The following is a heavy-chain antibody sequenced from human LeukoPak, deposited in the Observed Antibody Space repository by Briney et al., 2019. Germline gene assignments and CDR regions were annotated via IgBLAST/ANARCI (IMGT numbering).Heavy chain of an antibody. V-gene: IGHV4-59*11. J-gene: IGHJ4*02. Sequence: SETLSLTCSVSGDSMNSHYWTWMRQPPGKGLEWIGYIYYSGSTNYNPSLKSRVTISVDTSKNQFSLKLSSVTAADTAVYYCARSIQLWSGPFDYWGQGTLVTVSS. CDR2: IYYSGST. CDR1: GDSMNSHY. D-gene: IGHD5-18*01. CDR3: ARSIQLWSGPFDY.